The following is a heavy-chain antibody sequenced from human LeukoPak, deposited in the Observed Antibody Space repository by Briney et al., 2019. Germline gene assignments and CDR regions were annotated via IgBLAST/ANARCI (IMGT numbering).Heavy chain of an antibody. D-gene: IGHD6-13*01. J-gene: IGHJ1*01. V-gene: IGHV4-59*01. CDR1: GGSISGYY. CDR3: ARDLLSSSWVYFQH. CDR2: IYDSGST. Sequence: TSETLSLTCTVSGGSISGYYWSWIRQPPGKGLEWIGYIYDSGSTNNNPSLKSRVTISVDTSKNQFSLKLSSVTAADTAWYYCARDLLSSSWVYFQHWGQGTLVTVSS.